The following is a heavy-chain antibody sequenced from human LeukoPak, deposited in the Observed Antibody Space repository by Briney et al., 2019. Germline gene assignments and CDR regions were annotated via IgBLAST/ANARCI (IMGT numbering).Heavy chain of an antibody. V-gene: IGHV3-23*01. CDR1: GFTFSGYA. CDR3: AKDGVGYYGSGSYTN. Sequence: PGGSLRLSCAASGFTFSGYAMSWVRQAPGKGLEWVSAISGSGGSTYYADSVKGRFTISRDNSKNTLYLQMNSLRAEDTAVYYCAKDGVGYYGSGSYTNWGQGTLVTVSS. CDR2: ISGSGGST. D-gene: IGHD3-10*01. J-gene: IGHJ4*02.